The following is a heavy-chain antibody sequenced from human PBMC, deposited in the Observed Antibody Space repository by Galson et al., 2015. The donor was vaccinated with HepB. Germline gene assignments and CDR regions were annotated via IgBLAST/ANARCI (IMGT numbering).Heavy chain of an antibody. J-gene: IGHJ3*01. V-gene: IGHV1-18*01. D-gene: IGHD2-15*01. CDR2: ISGFNGHT. CDR1: GYTFITSG. CDR3: ATYRERLLLFAVTDAFDV. Sequence: SVKVSCKASGYTFITSGFSWVRQAPGQGLEWMGWISGFNGHTRYAQKFQDRVSMATDTSTGTTYMELRSLRSDDTAIYYCATYRERLLLFAVTDAFDVWGQGTVVTVSS.